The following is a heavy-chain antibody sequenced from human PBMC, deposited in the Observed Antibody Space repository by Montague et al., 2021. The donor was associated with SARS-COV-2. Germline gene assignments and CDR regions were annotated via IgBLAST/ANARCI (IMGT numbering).Heavy chain of an antibody. CDR3: TSGRERKYNVMDV. J-gene: IGHJ6*02. V-gene: IGHV6-1*01. CDR2: THHRTKSYN. D-gene: IGHD1-1*01. CDR1: GDSVSRNRAT. Sequence: CAISGDSVSRNRATWNWVTQSPSTGLKCLGRTHHRTKSYNDYPVXXRGRVTINPDTSKNQFPLQLNSVTPEDTAIYYCTSGRERKYNVMDVWGQGTTVTVSS.